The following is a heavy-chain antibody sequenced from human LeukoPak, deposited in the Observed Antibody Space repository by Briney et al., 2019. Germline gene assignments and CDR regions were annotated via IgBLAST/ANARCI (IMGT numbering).Heavy chain of an antibody. CDR3: ARVESSSSGAADY. CDR1: GGSISSYY. Sequence: PSETLSLTCAVSGGSISSYYWSWIRQPPGKGLEWIGYIYYSGSTNYNPSLKSRVTISVDTSKNQFSLKLSSVTAADTAVYYCARVESSSSGAADYWGQGTLVTVSS. CDR2: IYYSGST. J-gene: IGHJ4*02. D-gene: IGHD6-6*01. V-gene: IGHV4-59*01.